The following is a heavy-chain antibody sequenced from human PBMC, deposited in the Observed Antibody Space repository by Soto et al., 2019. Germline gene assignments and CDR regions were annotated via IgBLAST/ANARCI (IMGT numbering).Heavy chain of an antibody. Sequence: PGGSLRLSCAASGFTFTNAWINWVRQAPGKGLEWVGRIKSKTDGGTTDYTEPVKGRFAISRDDSNNMVYLQMKSQKIEDKEVYYCTTDSYSTIIIVRFDYWGHGTLVTV. CDR2: IKSKTDGGTT. CDR1: GFTFTNAW. CDR3: TTDSYSTIIIVRFDY. J-gene: IGHJ4*01. D-gene: IGHD3-22*01. V-gene: IGHV3-15*07.